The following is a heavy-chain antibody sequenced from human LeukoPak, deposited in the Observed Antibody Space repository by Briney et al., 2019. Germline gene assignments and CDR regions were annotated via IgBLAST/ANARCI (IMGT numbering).Heavy chain of an antibody. J-gene: IGHJ4*02. CDR3: AKDLSRPGVVIRPYYFDY. CDR1: GFTFSSYA. V-gene: IGHV3-23*01. D-gene: IGHD3-3*01. Sequence: GGSLRLSCAASGFTFSSYAMSWVRQAPGKGLEWVSAISGSGGSTYYADSVKGRFTISRDNSKNTLYLQMNSLRAEDTAVYYCAKDLSRPGVVIRPYYFDYWGQGTLVTVSS. CDR2: ISGSGGST.